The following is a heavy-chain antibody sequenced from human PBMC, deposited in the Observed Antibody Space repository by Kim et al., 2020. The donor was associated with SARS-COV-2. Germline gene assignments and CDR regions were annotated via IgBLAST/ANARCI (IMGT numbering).Heavy chain of an antibody. CDR3: ARYGTNDYGDYARVDP. CDR1: GGSITRGGYY. D-gene: IGHD4-17*01. J-gene: IGHJ5*02. V-gene: IGHV4-31*03. CDR2: IYYSGGT. Sequence: SETLSLTCTVSGGSITRGGYYWSWIRQHPGKGLEWIGYIYYSGGTYYNPSLKSRGTISIDTSRNQFSLKLSSVTAADTAVYYCARYGTNDYGDYARVDP.